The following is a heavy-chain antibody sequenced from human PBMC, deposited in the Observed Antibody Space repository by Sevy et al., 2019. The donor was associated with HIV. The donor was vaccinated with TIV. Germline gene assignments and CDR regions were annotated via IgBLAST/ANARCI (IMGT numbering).Heavy chain of an antibody. D-gene: IGHD2-2*01. V-gene: IGHV3-15*07. CDR3: TTVGSFGAGVALVPAAKGMDV. CDR1: GFTFSNAW. CDR2: IKSKTDGGTT. Sequence: GGSLRLSCAASGFTFSNAWLNWVRQAPGKGLEWVGRIKSKTDGGTTDYAAPVKGRFTISRDDSKNTLYLQVNSLKTEDTAVYYFTTVGSFGAGVALVPAAKGMDVWGQGTTVTVSS. J-gene: IGHJ6*02.